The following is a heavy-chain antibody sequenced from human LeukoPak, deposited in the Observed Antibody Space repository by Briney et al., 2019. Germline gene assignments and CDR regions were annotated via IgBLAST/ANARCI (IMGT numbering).Heavy chain of an antibody. CDR1: GYSFTSYW. Sequence: GESLKISCKGSGYSFTSYWIGWVRQMPGKGLEWMGIIHPGDSDTRYSPSFQGQVTISADKSISTAYLQWSSLKASDTAMYYCARLGYYDSSGYYFWDAFDIWGQGTMVTVSS. CDR3: ARLGYYDSSGYYFWDAFDI. J-gene: IGHJ3*02. D-gene: IGHD3-22*01. CDR2: IHPGDSDT. V-gene: IGHV5-51*01.